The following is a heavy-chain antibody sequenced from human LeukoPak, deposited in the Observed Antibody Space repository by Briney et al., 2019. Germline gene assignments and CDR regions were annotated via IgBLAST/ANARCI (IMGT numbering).Heavy chain of an antibody. Sequence: GGSLRLSCAASGFTFSSHSMNWVRQAPGKGLEWVAVISYDGSNKYYADSVKGRFTISRDNSKNTLYLQMNSLRAEDTAVYYCARGSWNYGPYYFDYWGQGTLVTVSS. CDR3: ARGSWNYGPYYFDY. D-gene: IGHD1-7*01. CDR1: GFTFSSHS. V-gene: IGHV3-30*03. J-gene: IGHJ4*02. CDR2: ISYDGSNK.